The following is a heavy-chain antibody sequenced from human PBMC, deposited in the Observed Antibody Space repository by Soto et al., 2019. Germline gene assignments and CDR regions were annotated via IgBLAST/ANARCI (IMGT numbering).Heavy chain of an antibody. J-gene: IGHJ4*02. V-gene: IGHV3-30*18. CDR3: AKDQAGGDWLVRFRPGRPDY. D-gene: IGHD6-19*01. Sequence: QVQLVESGGGVVQPGRSLRLSCAASGFTFSSYGMHWVRQAPGKGLEWVAVISYDGSNKYYADSVKGRFTISRDNSKNTLYLPMNSLRAEDTAVYYCAKDQAGGDWLVRFRPGRPDYWGQGTLVTVSS. CDR2: ISYDGSNK. CDR1: GFTFSSYG.